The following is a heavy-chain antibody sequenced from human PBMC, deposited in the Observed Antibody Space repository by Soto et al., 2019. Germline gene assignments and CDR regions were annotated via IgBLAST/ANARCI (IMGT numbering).Heavy chain of an antibody. V-gene: IGHV1-18*04. Sequence: ASVKVSCKASGYTFTSYGISWVRQAPGQGLEWMGWISAYNGNTNYAQKLQGRVTMTTDTSTSTAYMELRSLSSDDTAVYYCARGDSSSWYNWFDPWGQGTLVTVSS. D-gene: IGHD6-13*01. J-gene: IGHJ5*02. CDR3: ARGDSSSWYNWFDP. CDR1: GYTFTSYG. CDR2: ISAYNGNT.